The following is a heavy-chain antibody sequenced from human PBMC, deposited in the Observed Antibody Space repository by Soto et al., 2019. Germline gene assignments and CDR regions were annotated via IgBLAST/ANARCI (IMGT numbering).Heavy chain of an antibody. CDR3: ARVGSNGYDFLGVNWFDP. Sequence: ASVKVSCKASGGTFSSYAISWVRQAPGQGLEWMGGIIPIFGTANYAQKFQGRVTITADESTSTAYMELSSLRSEDTAVYYCARVGSNGYDFLGVNWFDPWGQGTLVTVSS. CDR2: IIPIFGTA. J-gene: IGHJ5*02. V-gene: IGHV1-69*13. D-gene: IGHD5-12*01. CDR1: GGTFSSYA.